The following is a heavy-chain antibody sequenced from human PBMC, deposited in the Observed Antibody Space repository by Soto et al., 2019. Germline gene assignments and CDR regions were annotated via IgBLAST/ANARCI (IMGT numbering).Heavy chain of an antibody. J-gene: IGHJ3*02. D-gene: IGHD1-26*01. CDR1: GFTFSNAW. CDR2: IKSKTDGGTT. V-gene: IGHV3-15*01. Sequence: PGESLRLSCAASGFTFSNAWMSWVRQAPGKGLEWVGRIKSKTDGGTTDYAAPVKGRFTISRDDSKNTLYLQMNSLKTEDTAVYYCTTEGSIVGAIDAFDIWGQGTMVTVSS. CDR3: TTEGSIVGAIDAFDI.